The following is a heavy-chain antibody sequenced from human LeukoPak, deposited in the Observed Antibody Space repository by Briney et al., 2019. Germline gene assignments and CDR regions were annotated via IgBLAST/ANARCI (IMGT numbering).Heavy chain of an antibody. CDR3: ANEGEIGYGYFY. D-gene: IGHD5-18*01. CDR2: IKQDGSEK. CDR1: GFTFSNYW. Sequence: GGSLRLSCAASGFTFSNYWRSWVRQAPGKGLEWVANIKQDGSEKNYVDSVKGRFTISRDNAKNSLYLQMNSLRAEDTAVYYCANEGEIGYGYFYWGQGTLVTVSS. V-gene: IGHV3-7*01. J-gene: IGHJ4*02.